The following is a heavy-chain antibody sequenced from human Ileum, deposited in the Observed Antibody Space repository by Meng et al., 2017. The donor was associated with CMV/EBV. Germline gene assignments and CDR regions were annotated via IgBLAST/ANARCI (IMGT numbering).Heavy chain of an antibody. D-gene: IGHD6-19*01. CDR3: ARDSVPSDSSGWYYYFDY. Sequence: QVQLVQFGAEVKKPGSSVKVSCQVSGDTFSYFGISWVRQAPGQGLEWMGGIIPLFGTTDYAPKLQGRVTITADESTRTAYMQLNSLRSEDTAVYYCARDSVPSDSSGWYYYFDYWGQGTLVTVSS. J-gene: IGHJ4*02. CDR1: GDTFSYFG. CDR2: IIPLFGTT. V-gene: IGHV1-69*12.